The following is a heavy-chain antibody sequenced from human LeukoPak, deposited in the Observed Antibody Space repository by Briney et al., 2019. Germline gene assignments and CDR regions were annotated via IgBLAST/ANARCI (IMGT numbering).Heavy chain of an antibody. Sequence: GESLEISCQGSGSTFATYWIGWVRQLPGKGREWMGTIFSGDSHTTYSPSFQGQVTISADKSINTAYLQWSSLKASDTAIYYCARSNYVNGFDVWGQGTVVTVSS. CDR2: IFSGDSHT. V-gene: IGHV5-51*01. J-gene: IGHJ3*01. CDR1: GSTFATYW. CDR3: ARSNYVNGFDV. D-gene: IGHD1-7*01.